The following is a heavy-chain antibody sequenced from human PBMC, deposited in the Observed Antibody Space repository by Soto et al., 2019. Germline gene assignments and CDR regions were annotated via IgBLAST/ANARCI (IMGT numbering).Heavy chain of an antibody. V-gene: IGHV3-15*01. Sequence: PGGSLRLSCAASGFTFSDAWMSWVRQAPGKGLEWVGRIKSKTDGGTTDYAAPVKGRFTISRDDSKNTLYLQMNSLKTEDTAVYYCTTVVAYGDYNFDYWGQGTLVTVSS. CDR2: IKSKTDGGTT. J-gene: IGHJ4*02. D-gene: IGHD4-17*01. CDR1: GFTFSDAW. CDR3: TTVVAYGDYNFDY.